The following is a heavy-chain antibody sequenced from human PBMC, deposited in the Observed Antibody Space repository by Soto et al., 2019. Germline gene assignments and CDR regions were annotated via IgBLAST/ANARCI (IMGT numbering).Heavy chain of an antibody. V-gene: IGHV3-23*01. CDR1: GFTFSSYA. Sequence: EVQLLESGGGLVQPGGSLRLSCAASGFTFSSYAMSWVRQAPGKGLEWVSAIRGSGGSTYYADSVKGRFTISRDNSKNKLYLQMNRLRAEDTAVYYCAKDRSRSPYVWGSYRYGGSFDYWGQGTLVTVSS. CDR2: IRGSGGST. J-gene: IGHJ4*02. CDR3: AKDRSRSPYVWGSYRYGGSFDY. D-gene: IGHD3-16*02.